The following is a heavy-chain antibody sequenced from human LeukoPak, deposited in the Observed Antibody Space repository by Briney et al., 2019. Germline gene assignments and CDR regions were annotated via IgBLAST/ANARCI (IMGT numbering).Heavy chain of an antibody. V-gene: IGHV1-58*02. Sequence: SVKVSCKASGFTFSRFVIQWVRQARGLRLEWIGWIVVGSGNTNYAQTLQERVTITRDMSTSTAYMELSSLTSDDTAVYYCAAEPGAAGGWFDPWGQGTLVTVSS. CDR2: IVVGSGNT. J-gene: IGHJ5*02. CDR3: AAEPGAAGGWFDP. D-gene: IGHD1-14*01. CDR1: GFTFSRFV.